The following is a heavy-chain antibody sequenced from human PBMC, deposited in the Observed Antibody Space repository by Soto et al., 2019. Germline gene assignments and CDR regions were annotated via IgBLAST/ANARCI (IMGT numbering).Heavy chain of an antibody. CDR1: GYTFSSYG. V-gene: IGHV1-69*13. CDR2: IIPIFGTA. D-gene: IGHD3-22*01. Sequence: ASVKVSCKASGYTFSSYGITWVRQAPGQGLEWMGGIIPIFGTANYAQKFQGRVTVTADESTSTAYMELSSLRSEDTAVYYCARGSSPFTMIVEDAFDIWGQGTMVTVSS. CDR3: ARGSSPFTMIVEDAFDI. J-gene: IGHJ3*02.